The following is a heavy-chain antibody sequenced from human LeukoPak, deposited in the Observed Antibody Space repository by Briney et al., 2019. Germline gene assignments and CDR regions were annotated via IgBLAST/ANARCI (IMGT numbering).Heavy chain of an antibody. CDR2: IYYSGST. V-gene: IGHV4-59*12. CDR3: AITPGPFGSTSYYYPFDY. D-gene: IGHD3-22*01. J-gene: IGHJ4*02. CDR1: GGSISSYY. Sequence: SETLSLTCTVSGGSISSYYWSWIRQPPGKGLEWIGYIYYSGSTNYNPSLKSRVTISVDTSKNQFSLKLSSVTAADTAVYYCAITPGPFGSTSYYYPFDYWGQGTLVTVSS.